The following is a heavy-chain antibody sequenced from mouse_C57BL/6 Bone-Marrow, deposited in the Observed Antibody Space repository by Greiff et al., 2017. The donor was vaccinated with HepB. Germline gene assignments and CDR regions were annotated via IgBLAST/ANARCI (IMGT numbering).Heavy chain of an antibody. J-gene: IGHJ3*01. Sequence: QVQLQQSGAELARPGASVKLSCRASGYTFTSYGISWVKQRTGQGLEWIGEIYPRSGNTYYNEKFKGKATLTADKSSSTAYMELRSLTSEDSAVYFCARNYYGSSRSAYWGQGTLVTVSA. CDR1: GYTFTSYG. D-gene: IGHD1-1*01. CDR3: ARNYYGSSRSAY. V-gene: IGHV1-81*01. CDR2: IYPRSGNT.